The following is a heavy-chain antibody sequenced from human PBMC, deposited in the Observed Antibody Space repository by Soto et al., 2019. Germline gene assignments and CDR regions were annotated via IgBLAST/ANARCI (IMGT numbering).Heavy chain of an antibody. CDR1: GGTFSSYA. CDR3: ALDYDSSAYYYRPDAFDI. CDR2: IIPIFGTA. D-gene: IGHD3-22*01. Sequence: SVKVSCKASGGTFSSYAISWVRQAPGQGLEWMGGIIPIFGTANYAQKFQGRVTITADESTSTAYMELSSLRSEDTAVYYCALDYDSSAYYYRPDAFDIWGQGTMVTVSS. V-gene: IGHV1-69*13. J-gene: IGHJ3*02.